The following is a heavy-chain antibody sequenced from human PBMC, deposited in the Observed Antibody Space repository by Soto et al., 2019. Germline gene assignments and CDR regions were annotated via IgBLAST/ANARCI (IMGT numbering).Heavy chain of an antibody. Sequence: SETLSLTCAVYGGSFSGYYWSCIRQPPWKGLEWIGEINPSGSTNYNPSLKSRVTISVDTSKNQFSLKLSSVTAADTAVYYCARRRYYGSGSYFVLFEPWGQGTLVTVSS. CDR3: ARRRYYGSGSYFVLFEP. CDR1: GGSFSGYY. D-gene: IGHD3-10*01. J-gene: IGHJ5*02. CDR2: INPSGST. V-gene: IGHV4-34*01.